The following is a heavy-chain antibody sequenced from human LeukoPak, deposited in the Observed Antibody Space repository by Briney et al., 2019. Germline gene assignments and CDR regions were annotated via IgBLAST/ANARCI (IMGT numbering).Heavy chain of an antibody. CDR2: IYSGGST. Sequence: GGSLRLSCAASGFTVSSNYMSWVRQAPGKGLEWVSVIYSGGSTYYADSVKGRFTISRDNSKNTLYLQVNSLRAEDTAVYYCARDYYDSSGYYYYGAFDIWGQGTMVTVSS. V-gene: IGHV3-53*01. CDR3: ARDYYDSSGYYYYGAFDI. D-gene: IGHD3-22*01. CDR1: GFTVSSNY. J-gene: IGHJ3*02.